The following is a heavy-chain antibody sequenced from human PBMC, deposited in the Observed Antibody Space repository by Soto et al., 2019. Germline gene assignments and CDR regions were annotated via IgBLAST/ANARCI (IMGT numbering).Heavy chain of an antibody. J-gene: IGHJ4*02. CDR2: IRGKANNYAT. CDR1: GFIFSGSA. V-gene: IGHV3-73*01. D-gene: IGHD4-17*01. Sequence: EVQLVASGGGLVQPGGSLKLSCAASGFIFSGSAIHWVRQASGKGLEWVGRIRGKANNYATAYAASVTGRFTISRDDSKNTAYLQMNSLKTEDTAVYYCNRRNYGDHLGWGQGTLVTVSS. CDR3: NRRNYGDHLG.